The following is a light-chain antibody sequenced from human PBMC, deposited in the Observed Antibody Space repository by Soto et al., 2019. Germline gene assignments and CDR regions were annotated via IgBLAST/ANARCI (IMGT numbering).Light chain of an antibody. CDR2: GAS. J-gene: IGKJ1*01. CDR3: QQYKYWPRT. Sequence: EVVMTQSPAILSVSPGERATLSCRASQSVNGDLAWYQQRPGQAPRLLIHGASTRATGIPARFSGSGSGTEFTLTISSLQSEDFAIYYCQQYKYWPRTFGQGTKV. CDR1: QSVNGD. V-gene: IGKV3-15*01.